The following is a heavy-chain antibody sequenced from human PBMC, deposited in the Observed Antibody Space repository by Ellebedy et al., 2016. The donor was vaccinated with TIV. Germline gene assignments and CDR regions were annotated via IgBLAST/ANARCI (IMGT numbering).Heavy chain of an antibody. J-gene: IGHJ4*02. CDR1: GGSISSGGYY. CDR3: ARVSGYSSSWYGY. Sequence: SETLSLTXTVSGGSISSGGYYWSWIRQHPGKGLEWIGYIYYSGSTYYNPSLKSRVTISVDTSKNQFSLKLSSVTAADTAVYYCARVSGYSSSWYGYWGQGTLVTVSS. V-gene: IGHV4-31*03. D-gene: IGHD6-13*01. CDR2: IYYSGST.